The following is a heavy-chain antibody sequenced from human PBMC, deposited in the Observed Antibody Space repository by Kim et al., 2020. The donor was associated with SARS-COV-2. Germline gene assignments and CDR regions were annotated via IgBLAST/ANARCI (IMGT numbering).Heavy chain of an antibody. CDR2: INHSGST. V-gene: IGHV4-34*01. D-gene: IGHD6-13*01. Sequence: SETLSLTCAVYGGSFSGYYWSWIRQPPGKGLEWIGEINHSGSTNYNPSSKSRVTITVHTPKNQFSLKLSSVTAADTAVHYCARGRYSSSWYAGHDWFDP. CDR1: GGSFSGYY. CDR3: ARGRYSSSWYAGHDWFDP. J-gene: IGHJ5*02.